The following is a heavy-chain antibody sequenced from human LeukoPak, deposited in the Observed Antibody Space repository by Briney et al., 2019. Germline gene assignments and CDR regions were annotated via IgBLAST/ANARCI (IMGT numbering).Heavy chain of an antibody. V-gene: IGHV3-7*01. Sequence: PGGSLRLSCAASRFTFSSYWMSWVRQAPGKGLEWVANIKEDGSERNYVDSVKGRFTISRDDAKKSLFLQMNSLRAGDTAVYYCATMIFGGGFDYWGQGTLVTVSS. CDR1: RFTFSSYW. CDR2: IKEDGSER. CDR3: ATMIFGGGFDY. D-gene: IGHD3/OR15-3a*01. J-gene: IGHJ4*02.